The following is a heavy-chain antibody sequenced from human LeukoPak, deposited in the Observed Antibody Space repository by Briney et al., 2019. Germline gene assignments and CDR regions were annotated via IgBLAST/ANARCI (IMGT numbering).Heavy chain of an antibody. CDR1: GFTXXXXX. D-gene: IGHD2-15*01. V-gene: IGHV3-33*01. Sequence: PGGSLRXXXXASGFTXXXXXXXXVRQAPAXXXXXXXXXRYDGXSXYYAXSVKXXXXXXRDNSKKTLYLQMNSLGAEDTAVYYCARYCSGGSCYMGLIWGQGTLVTVSS. J-gene: IGHJ4*02. CDR2: XRYDGXSX. CDR3: ARYCSGGSCYMGLI.